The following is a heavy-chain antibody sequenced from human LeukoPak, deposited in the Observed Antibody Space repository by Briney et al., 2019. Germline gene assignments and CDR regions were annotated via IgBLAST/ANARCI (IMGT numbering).Heavy chain of an antibody. V-gene: IGHV3-23*01. CDR3: AKGHDTRTATLDY. CDR1: AFTFSTYA. CDR2: IGGSDGGT. Sequence: GGPLRLSCAASAFTFSTYAMNWLRQAPGKGLEWVSAIGGSDGGTYYADSVKGRFTISRDNSRNTLYLQMNSLTAEDTAIYYCAKGHDTRTATLDYWGQGTLVTVSS. J-gene: IGHJ4*02. D-gene: IGHD1-1*01.